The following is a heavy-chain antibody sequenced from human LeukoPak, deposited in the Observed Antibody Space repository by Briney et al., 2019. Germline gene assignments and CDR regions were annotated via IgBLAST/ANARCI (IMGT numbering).Heavy chain of an antibody. V-gene: IGHV4-59*12. CDR1: GGSISSYY. J-gene: IGHJ4*02. CDR2: IYYSGST. D-gene: IGHD3-22*01. CDR3: AREKYADSTGYFDY. Sequence: SETLSLTCTVSGGSISSYYWSWIRQPPGKGLEWIGYIYYSGSTNYNPSLKSRVTISIDTSKNQFSLKVSSVTAADTAMYYCAREKYADSTGYFDYWGQGTLVTVSS.